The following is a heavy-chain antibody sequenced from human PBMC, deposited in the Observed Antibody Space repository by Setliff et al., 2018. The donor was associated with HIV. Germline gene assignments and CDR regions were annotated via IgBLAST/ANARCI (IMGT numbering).Heavy chain of an antibody. CDR1: GFTFSSYA. V-gene: IGHV3-23*01. CDR2: ISGSGGST. CDR3: AKTWIQLWATEDY. D-gene: IGHD5-18*01. Sequence: GESLRLSCAASGFTFSSYAMSWVRQAPGKGLEWVSAISGSGGSTYYADSVKGRFTISRDNSKNTLYLQMNSLRAEDTAVYYCAKTWIQLWATEDYWGQGTLVTVSS. J-gene: IGHJ4*02.